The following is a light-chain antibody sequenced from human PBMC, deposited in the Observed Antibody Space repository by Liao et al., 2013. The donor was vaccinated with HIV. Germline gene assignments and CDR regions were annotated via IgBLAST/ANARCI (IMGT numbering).Light chain of an antibody. J-gene: IGLJ1*01. V-gene: IGLV3-21*01. CDR2: FDS. CDR3: QVWDSSRDQYV. CDR1: DIATKS. Sequence: SYELTQPPSVSVAPGETAKITCGGDDIATKSVHWYQQKAGQAPVLVISFDSDRPSGIPERFSGSTSGNTATVTIARVEAGDEADYYCQVWDSSRDQYVFGTGTKVTVL.